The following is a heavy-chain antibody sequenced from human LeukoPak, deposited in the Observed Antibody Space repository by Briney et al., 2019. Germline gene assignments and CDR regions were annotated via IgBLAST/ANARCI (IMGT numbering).Heavy chain of an antibody. J-gene: IGHJ6*02. Sequence: ASVKVSCKASGYTFTSYGISWVRQAPGQGLEWMGWISAYNGNTNYAQKLQGRVTMTTDTSTSTAYMELRSLRSDDTAVYYCARGATIFGVVPDLANYYGMDVWGQGTTVTVSS. CDR3: ARGATIFGVVPDLANYYGMDV. CDR1: GYTFTSYG. V-gene: IGHV1-18*01. D-gene: IGHD3-3*01. CDR2: ISAYNGNT.